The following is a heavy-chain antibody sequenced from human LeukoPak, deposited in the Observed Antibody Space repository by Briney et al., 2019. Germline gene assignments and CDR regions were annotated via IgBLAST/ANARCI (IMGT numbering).Heavy chain of an antibody. CDR1: GYTFTGYY. CDR2: INPNSGGT. J-gene: IGHJ5*02. V-gene: IGHV1-2*04. Sequence: APVKVSCKASGYTFTGYYMHWVRQAPGQGLEWMGWINPNSGGTNYAQKFQGWVTMTRDTSISTAYMELSRLRSDDTAVYYCARGRRVVTRGNWFDPWGQGTLVTVSS. D-gene: IGHD3-22*01. CDR3: ARGRRVVTRGNWFDP.